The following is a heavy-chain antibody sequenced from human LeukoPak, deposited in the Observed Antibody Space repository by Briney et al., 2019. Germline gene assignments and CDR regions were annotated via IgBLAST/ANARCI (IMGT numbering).Heavy chain of an antibody. CDR1: GDSVSSNSAA. V-gene: IGHV6-1*01. Sequence: SQTLSLTCAISGDSVSSNSAAWNWIRQSPSRGLEWLGRTYYRSKWYNDYVVSVKSRITINPDTSKNQFSLQLNSVTPEDTAVYYCAREYYDFWSGYYKDYYYGMDVWGQGTTVTVSS. CDR2: TYYRSKWYN. D-gene: IGHD3-3*01. J-gene: IGHJ6*02. CDR3: AREYYDFWSGYYKDYYYGMDV.